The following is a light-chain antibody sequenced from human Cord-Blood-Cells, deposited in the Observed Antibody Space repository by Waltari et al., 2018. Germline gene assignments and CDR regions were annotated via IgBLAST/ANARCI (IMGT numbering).Light chain of an antibody. V-gene: IGLV1-47*01. CDR3: AAWDDSLSGYV. Sequence: QSVLTQPPSASGTPGQRVTISCSGSSSHIGSNYVYWYQQLPGTAPKLLIYRNNQRPSGVPDRFSVSKSGTSASLAISGLRSEDEADYYCAAWDDSLSGYVFGTGTKVTVL. CDR1: SSHIGSNY. J-gene: IGLJ1*01. CDR2: RNN.